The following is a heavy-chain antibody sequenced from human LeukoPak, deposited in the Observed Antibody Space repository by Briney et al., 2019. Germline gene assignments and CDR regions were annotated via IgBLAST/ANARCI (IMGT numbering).Heavy chain of an antibody. D-gene: IGHD2-21*02. Sequence: GGSLRLSCEASGFTFSTYGINWVRQAPGKGLEWVSAISGSGGSTYYADSVKGRFTISRDNAKNSLYLQMNSLRAEDTAVYYCARDMGGDSDAFDIWGQGTMVTVSS. J-gene: IGHJ3*02. CDR3: ARDMGGDSDAFDI. CDR1: GFTFSTYG. V-gene: IGHV3-23*01. CDR2: ISGSGGST.